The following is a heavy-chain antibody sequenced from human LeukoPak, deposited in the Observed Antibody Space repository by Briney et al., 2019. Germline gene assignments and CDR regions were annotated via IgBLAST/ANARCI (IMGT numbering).Heavy chain of an antibody. V-gene: IGHV4-39*01. CDR3: ARPVVAATTETLYNWFDP. J-gene: IGHJ5*02. D-gene: IGHD2-15*01. Sequence: PSETLSLTCTVSGGSISSSSCYWGWIRQPPGKGLEWIGSIYYSGSTYYNPSLKSRVTISVDTSKNQFSLKLSSVTAADTAVYYCARPVVAATTETLYNWFDPWGQGTLVTVSS. CDR1: GGSISSSSCY. CDR2: IYYSGST.